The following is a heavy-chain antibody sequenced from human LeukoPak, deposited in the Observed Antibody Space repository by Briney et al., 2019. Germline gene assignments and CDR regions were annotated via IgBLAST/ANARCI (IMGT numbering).Heavy chain of an antibody. CDR3: ARTWGHLDY. J-gene: IGHJ4*02. CDR2: IYYSGST. V-gene: IGHV4-59*01. D-gene: IGHD3-16*01. Sequence: SETLSLTCAVYGGSFSGYYWSWIRQPPGKGLEWIGYIYYSGSTNYNPSLKSRVTMSVDTSKNQFSLKLSFVTAADTAVYYCARTWGHLDYWGQGTLVTVSS. CDR1: GGSFSGYY.